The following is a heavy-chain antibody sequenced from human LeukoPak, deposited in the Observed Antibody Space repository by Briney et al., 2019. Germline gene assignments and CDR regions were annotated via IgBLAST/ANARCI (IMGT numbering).Heavy chain of an antibody. CDR2: MSPGDSDI. CDR3: ARSHSSGWLY. J-gene: IGHJ4*02. Sequence: GESLKIPCKGSGYTFTSYWIGWVRQMPGKGLEWMGIMSPGDSDIRYSASFRGQVTISAETSISTAYLQWSSLKASDTAMYYCARSHSSGWLYWGQGTLVTVSS. CDR1: GYTFTSYW. V-gene: IGHV5-51*01. D-gene: IGHD6-19*01.